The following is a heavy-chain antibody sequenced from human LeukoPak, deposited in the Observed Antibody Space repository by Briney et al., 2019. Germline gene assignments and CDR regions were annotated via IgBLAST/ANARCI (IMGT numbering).Heavy chain of an antibody. CDR1: GFPFIEYS. J-gene: IGHJ4*02. Sequence: GGSLRLSCTASGFPFIEYSMNWVRQAPGKGLEWISYIGIDSGNTKYADSVRGRFTVSADKAKNSLYLQMNSLRVEDAAVYYCARDHNYAFDNWGQGTLVSVAS. D-gene: IGHD1-1*01. CDR2: IGIDSGNT. V-gene: IGHV3-48*01. CDR3: ARDHNYAFDN.